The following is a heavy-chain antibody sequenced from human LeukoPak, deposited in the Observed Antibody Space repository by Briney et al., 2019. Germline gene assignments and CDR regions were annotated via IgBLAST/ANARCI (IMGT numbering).Heavy chain of an antibody. D-gene: IGHD6-6*01. CDR2: ISAYNGNT. J-gene: IGHJ4*02. CDR3: ARAYGDSSSPDY. V-gene: IGHV1-18*01. Sequence: ASLKVSCKASGYTFTGYGISWVRQGPGQGLEWMGWISAYNGNTNYAQQLQGRVTMTRDTSTSTAYMELRSLRSDDTAIYYCARAYGDSSSPDYWGQGTLVTVSS. CDR1: GYTFTGYG.